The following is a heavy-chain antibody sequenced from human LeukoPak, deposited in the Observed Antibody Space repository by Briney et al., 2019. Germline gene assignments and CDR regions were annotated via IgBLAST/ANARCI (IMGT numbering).Heavy chain of an antibody. Sequence: SETLSFTCAVYGGSFSGYYWSWIRQPPGKGLEWIGEINHSGSTNYNPSLKSRVTISVDTSKNQFSLKLSSVTAADTAVYYCARVWDIVVVPAALDYWGQGTLVTVSS. CDR2: INHSGST. CDR1: GGSFSGYY. V-gene: IGHV4-34*01. D-gene: IGHD2-2*01. CDR3: ARVWDIVVVPAALDY. J-gene: IGHJ4*02.